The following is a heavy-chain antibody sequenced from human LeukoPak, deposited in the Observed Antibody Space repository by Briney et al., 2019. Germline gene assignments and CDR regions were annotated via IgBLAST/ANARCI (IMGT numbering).Heavy chain of an antibody. D-gene: IGHD3-9*01. CDR2: IYHSGST. V-gene: IGHV4-30-2*01. CDR3: ARGRRDILTGYYYYYYMDV. Sequence: PSETLSLTCAVSGGSISSGGYSWSWIRQPPGKGLEWIGYIYHSGSTYYNPSLKSRVTISVDRSKNQLSLKLSSVTAADTAVYYCARGRRDILTGYYYYYYMDVWGKGTTVTVSS. CDR1: GGSISSGGYS. J-gene: IGHJ6*03.